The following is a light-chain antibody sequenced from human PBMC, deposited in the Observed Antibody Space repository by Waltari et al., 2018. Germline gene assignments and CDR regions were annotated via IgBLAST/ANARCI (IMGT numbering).Light chain of an antibody. CDR1: ENIGSY. Sequence: DIHMTQSPPSLSASIGDRVTITCRASENIGSYLNWYQQKSGEVHRLLIYAASTLQSGVPPRFSGSRSGTDFTFTISSLQPEDCAVYYCQHSFETPYSFGQGTKVEIK. CDR3: QHSFETPYS. V-gene: IGKV1-39*01. CDR2: AAS. J-gene: IGKJ2*03.